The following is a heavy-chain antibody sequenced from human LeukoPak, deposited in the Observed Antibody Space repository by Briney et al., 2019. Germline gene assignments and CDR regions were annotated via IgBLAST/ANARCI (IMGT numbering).Heavy chain of an antibody. CDR1: GLAFSSYA. D-gene: IGHD3-3*01. Sequence: GGSLRLSCAASGLAFSSYALNWVRQPPGKGLEWVSTISVASITFYADSVKGRFTISRDNSRNTVYLQMTSLRADDTAVYYCADYGVSGVRNNFYWGQGTLVTVSS. CDR3: ADYGVSGVRNNFY. CDR2: ISVASIT. V-gene: IGHV3-23*01. J-gene: IGHJ4*02.